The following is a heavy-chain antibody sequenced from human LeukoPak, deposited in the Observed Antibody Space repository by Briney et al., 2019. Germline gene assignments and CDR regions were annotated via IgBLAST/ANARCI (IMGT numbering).Heavy chain of an antibody. J-gene: IGHJ5*01. CDR2: INGDGSST. CDR1: GFTFNTYW. CDR3: AREKGSSNYDS. D-gene: IGHD4-11*01. Sequence: PGGSLRLSCAASGFTFNTYWMHRVRQVPGKGLVWVSRINGDGSSTAYADSVKGRFTISRDNAKNTVYLQMNSLRVEDTAVYFCAREKGSSNYDSWGQGTLVTVSS. V-gene: IGHV3-74*03.